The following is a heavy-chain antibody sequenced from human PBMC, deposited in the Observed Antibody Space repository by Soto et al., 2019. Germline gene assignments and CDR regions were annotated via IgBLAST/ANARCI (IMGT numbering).Heavy chain of an antibody. J-gene: IGHJ4*02. CDR3: ARGGGNSGYFFDY. D-gene: IGHD5-12*01. CDR1: GGSLSDYS. V-gene: IGHV4-34*02. Sequence: QVQLRQWGAGLLKPSETLSLRCAVYGGSLSDYSWSWIRQSPEKGLEWIGEINHGRSTKYNPSLKSRVTISVDTSKNQVSLILTSVTAADTAVYRCARGGGNSGYFFDYWGRGTLVTVSS. CDR2: INHGRST.